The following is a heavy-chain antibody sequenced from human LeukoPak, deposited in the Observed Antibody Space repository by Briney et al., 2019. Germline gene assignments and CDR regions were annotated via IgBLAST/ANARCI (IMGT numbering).Heavy chain of an antibody. V-gene: IGHV1-2*06. D-gene: IGHD6-6*01. CDR3: AAGGSSSSSDEFFQH. CDR1: GYTFTGYY. J-gene: IGHJ1*01. CDR2: INPNSGGT. Sequence: ASVKVSCKASGYTFTGYYMHWVRQAPGQGLEWMGRINPNSGGTNYAQKFQGRVTMSRDTSISTAYMELTRLRSGDTAVYYCAAGGSSSSSDEFFQHWGQGTLVTVSS.